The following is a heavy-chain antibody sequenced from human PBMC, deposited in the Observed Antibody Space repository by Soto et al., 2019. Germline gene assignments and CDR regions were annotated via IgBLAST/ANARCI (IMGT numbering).Heavy chain of an antibody. J-gene: IGHJ3*01. V-gene: IGHV1-24*01. CDR2: FDPEDGET. CDR1: GYTLTELS. Sequence: ASVKVSCKVSGYTLTELSMHWVRQAPGKGLEWMGGFDPEDGETIYAQKFQGRVTMTEDTSTDTAYMELSSLRSEDTAGYNCATAVGATEGAVDVWGQGTMVTVSS. CDR3: ATAVGATEGAVDV. D-gene: IGHD1-26*01.